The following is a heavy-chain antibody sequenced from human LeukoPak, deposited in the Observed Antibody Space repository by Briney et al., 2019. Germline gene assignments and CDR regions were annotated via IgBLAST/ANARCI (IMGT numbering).Heavy chain of an antibody. J-gene: IGHJ3*02. D-gene: IGHD5-12*01. V-gene: IGHV3-48*02. CDR1: GFTFSSYS. CDR3: ARELRSPYGDAFDI. CDR2: FSSSSSTI. Sequence: GGSLRLPCAASGFTFSSYSMNWVRQAPGKGLEGVSYFSSSSSTIYYADSVKGRFTISRDNAKNSLYLQMNSLRDEDTAVYYCARELRSPYGDAFDIWGQGTMVTVSS.